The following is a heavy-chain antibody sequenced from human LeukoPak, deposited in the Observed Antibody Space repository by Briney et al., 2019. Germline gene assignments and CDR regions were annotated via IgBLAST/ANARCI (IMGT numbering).Heavy chain of an antibody. J-gene: IGHJ4*02. CDR2: ISGSGDST. D-gene: IGHD3-10*01. Sequence: PGGSLRLSCAASGFSFSSYAMSGVRQAPGKGLEWVSAISGSGDSTYYADSVKGRFTISRDNSKNTLYLQMNSLRAEDTAVYYCANLGSGSQSSFDYWGQGTLVTVSS. CDR3: ANLGSGSQSSFDY. CDR1: GFSFSSYA. V-gene: IGHV3-23*01.